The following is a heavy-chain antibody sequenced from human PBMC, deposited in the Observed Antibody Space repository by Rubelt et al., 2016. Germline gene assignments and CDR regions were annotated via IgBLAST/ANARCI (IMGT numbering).Heavy chain of an antibody. CDR2: INHIGST. D-gene: IGHD1-26*01. Sequence: QVQLQQWGAGLLKPSETLSLTCAVYGGSFSGYYWSWIRQPPGKGLEWIGEINHIGSTNHNPSLKSRVTISVDTSKNQFSLKLSSVTAADTAVYYWARHSGELGAIDYWGQGALVTVSA. CDR3: ARHSGELGAIDY. V-gene: IGHV4-34*01. CDR1: GGSFSGYY. J-gene: IGHJ4*02.